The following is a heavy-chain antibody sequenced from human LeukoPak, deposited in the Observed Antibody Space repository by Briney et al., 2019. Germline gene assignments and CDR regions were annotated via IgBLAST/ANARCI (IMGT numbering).Heavy chain of an antibody. J-gene: IGHJ4*02. D-gene: IGHD4-17*01. CDR3: ANDLDYSAYGYYSDY. V-gene: IGHV3-23*01. Sequence: GGSLRLSCTVSGFTFSSCAMYWGRQAPGKGLEWVSGIGAGGTFTYYADSVKGRFTISRDNSRNTLYLQMNSLRADDTAVYYCANDLDYSAYGYYSDYWGQGTLVTVSS. CDR2: IGAGGTFT. CDR1: GFTFSSCA.